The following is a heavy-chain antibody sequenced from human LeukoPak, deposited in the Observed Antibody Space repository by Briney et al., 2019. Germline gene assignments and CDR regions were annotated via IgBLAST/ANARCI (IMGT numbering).Heavy chain of an antibody. J-gene: IGHJ4*02. CDR3: ARLIPVARFIDY. Sequence: SETLSLTCTVSGDSIASRSYYWGCIRQPPGKGLEWIGSIYYSGTTYYNPSLKSRVTISVDTSKNQFSLKLSSVTAADTAVYYCARLIPVARFIDYWGQGTLVTVSS. CDR2: IYYSGTT. V-gene: IGHV4-39*01. D-gene: IGHD6-19*01. CDR1: GDSIASRSYY.